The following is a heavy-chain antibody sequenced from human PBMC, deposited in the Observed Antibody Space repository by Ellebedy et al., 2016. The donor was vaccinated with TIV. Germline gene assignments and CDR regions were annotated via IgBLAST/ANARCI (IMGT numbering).Heavy chain of an antibody. CDR3: VRGGVRSYQTFDF. Sequence: GESLKLSCATSGFTPSSYWMHWVRQAPGKGLVWVSRINGDGSSTNYTESAKGRFTISRDNAKSTLYLQMNSLRVEDTALYYCVRGGVRSYQTFDFWGQGTMVSVSS. V-gene: IGHV3-74*01. J-gene: IGHJ3*01. CDR1: GFTPSSYW. CDR2: INGDGSST. D-gene: IGHD4-23*01.